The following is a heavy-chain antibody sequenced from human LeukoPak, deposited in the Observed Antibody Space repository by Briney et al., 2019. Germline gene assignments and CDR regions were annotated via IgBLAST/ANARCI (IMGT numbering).Heavy chain of an antibody. V-gene: IGHV3-30*18. CDR2: ISYDGSNK. D-gene: IGHD2/OR15-2a*01. J-gene: IGHJ6*02. CDR3: AKDEESPLYEIEPYYYYYGMDV. CDR1: GFTFSSYG. Sequence: PGRSLRLSCAASGFTFSSYGMHWVRQAPGKGLEWVAVISYDGSNKYYADSVKGRFTISRDNSKHTLYLQMNSLRAEDTAVYYCAKDEESPLYEIEPYYYYYGMDVWGQGTTVTVSS.